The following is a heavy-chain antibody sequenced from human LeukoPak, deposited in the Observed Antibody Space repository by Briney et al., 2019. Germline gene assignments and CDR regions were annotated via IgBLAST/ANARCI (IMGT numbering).Heavy chain of an antibody. CDR1: GFRVSDYY. D-gene: IGHD6-19*01. Sequence: PGGSLRLSCAVSGFRVSDYYMSWVRQAPGKGLEWVGLIRDSGEAFYADFARGRFAISRDESENTLYLQMNSLRVEDTAVYYCAKDAYWQWLDYYYYYGMDVWGQGTTVTVSS. V-gene: IGHV3-53*05. J-gene: IGHJ6*02. CDR3: AKDAYWQWLDYYYYYGMDV. CDR2: IRDSGEA.